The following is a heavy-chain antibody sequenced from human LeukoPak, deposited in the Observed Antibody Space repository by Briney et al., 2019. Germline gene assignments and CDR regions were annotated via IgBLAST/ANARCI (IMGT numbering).Heavy chain of an antibody. CDR3: ARVPPHTAVFDY. CDR1: GGSISSSSYY. V-gene: IGHV4-39*07. CDR2: IYYSGST. Sequence: PSETLSLTCTVSGGSISSSSYYWGWIRQPPGKGLEWIGSIYYSGSTYYNPSLKSRVTISVDTSKNQFSLKLNSVTAADTAVYYCARVPPHTAVFDYWGQGTLVTVSS. J-gene: IGHJ4*02.